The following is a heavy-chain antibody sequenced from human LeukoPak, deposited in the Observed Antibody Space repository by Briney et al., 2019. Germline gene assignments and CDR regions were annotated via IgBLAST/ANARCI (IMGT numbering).Heavy chain of an antibody. CDR2: ISYDGSNK. CDR1: GFTFSSYG. Sequence: GGSLRLSCAASGFTFSSYGMHWVRQAPGKGLEWVAVISYDGSNKYYADSVKGRFTISRDNSKNTLYLQMNSLSAEDTAVYYCAKLHHGTYYDILTGYFDFDYWGQGTLVTVSS. J-gene: IGHJ4*02. D-gene: IGHD3-9*01. CDR3: AKLHHGTYYDILTGYFDFDY. V-gene: IGHV3-30*18.